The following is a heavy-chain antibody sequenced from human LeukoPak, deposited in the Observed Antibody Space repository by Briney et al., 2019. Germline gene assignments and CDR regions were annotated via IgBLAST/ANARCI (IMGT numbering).Heavy chain of an antibody. Sequence: SETLSLTCAVYGGSFSGYYWSWIRQPPGKGLEWIGEINHSGSTNYNPSLKSRVTISVDTSKNQFSLKLSSVTAADTAVYYCARGRPRKVVVVAATRAYYYYYMDVWGKGTTVTVSS. CDR3: ARGRPRKVVVVAATRAYYYYYMDV. V-gene: IGHV4-34*01. D-gene: IGHD2-15*01. CDR1: GGSFSGYY. CDR2: INHSGST. J-gene: IGHJ6*03.